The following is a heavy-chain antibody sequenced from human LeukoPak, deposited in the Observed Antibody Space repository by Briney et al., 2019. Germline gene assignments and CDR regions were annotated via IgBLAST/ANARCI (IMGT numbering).Heavy chain of an antibody. V-gene: IGHV4-34*01. Sequence: PSESLSLTCTVYGASFSGYYWTWVRQPPGKGLEWIGEINHSGSTKYNPTLKSRVTISVDTSKNQFSLKLSAVTAADTAVYYCAGYSYGALFDYWGQGTLVTVSS. J-gene: IGHJ4*02. D-gene: IGHD5-18*01. CDR2: INHSGST. CDR3: AGYSYGALFDY. CDR1: GASFSGYY.